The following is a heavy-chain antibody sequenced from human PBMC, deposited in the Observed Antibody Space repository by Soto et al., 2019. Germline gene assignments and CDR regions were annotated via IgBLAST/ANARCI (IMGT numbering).Heavy chain of an antibody. CDR1: GFTVSSNY. CDR2: IYSGGST. J-gene: IGHJ6*02. V-gene: IGHV3-66*01. CDR3: ARDMVRAMDV. D-gene: IGHD3-10*01. Sequence: EVQLVESGGGLVQPGGSLRLSCAASGFTVSSNYMSWVRQAPGKGLEWAPVIYSGGSTYYADSVKGRFTISRDNSKNMLYLPMNSLRAEDTAVYYCARDMVRAMDVWGQGTTVTVS.